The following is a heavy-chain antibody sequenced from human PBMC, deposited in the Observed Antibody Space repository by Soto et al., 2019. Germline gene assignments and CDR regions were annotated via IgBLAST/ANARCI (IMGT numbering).Heavy chain of an antibody. J-gene: IGHJ4*01. CDR1: GYTLTNYA. D-gene: IGHD2-15*01. Sequence: QVPLVQSGAEVKKPGASVRVSCKPSGYTLTNYAIHWVRQAAGQRLEWLAWIDPGSGPPTYSQKFQGRLTLSRDNSASTFYMDLSSLTSEDTAVYFCTRDLHGGNPFDYWGQGPLVTVSS. CDR3: TRDLHGGNPFDY. V-gene: IGHV1-3*01. CDR2: IDPGSGPP.